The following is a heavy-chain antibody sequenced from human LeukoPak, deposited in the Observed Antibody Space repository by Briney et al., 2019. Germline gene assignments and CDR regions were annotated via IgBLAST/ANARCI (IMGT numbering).Heavy chain of an antibody. J-gene: IGHJ6*02. Sequence: ASVKVSCKASGYTFTGYYMHWVRQAPGQGLEWMGWINPNSGGTNYAQKFQGRVTMTRDTSISTAYMELSRLRSDDTAVYYCARDLVLQYGMDVWGQGTTVTVSS. CDR2: INPNSGGT. D-gene: IGHD3-10*01. V-gene: IGHV1-2*02. CDR3: ARDLVLQYGMDV. CDR1: GYTFTGYY.